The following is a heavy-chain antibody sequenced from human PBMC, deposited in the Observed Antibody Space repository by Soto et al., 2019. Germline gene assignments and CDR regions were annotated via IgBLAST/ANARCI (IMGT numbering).Heavy chain of an antibody. Sequence: PGGSLRLSCVASGFSFSGYHMSWIRQAPGKGLEWISYISTGSTSTNYADSVKGRFTISRDDAKNALILQMNSLRVEDAAVYYCAKDHHYYDHNGYLALENWGQGTMVTVSS. CDR1: GFSFSGYH. J-gene: IGHJ3*02. CDR2: ISTGSTST. V-gene: IGHV3-11*06. D-gene: IGHD3-22*01. CDR3: AKDHHYYDHNGYLALEN.